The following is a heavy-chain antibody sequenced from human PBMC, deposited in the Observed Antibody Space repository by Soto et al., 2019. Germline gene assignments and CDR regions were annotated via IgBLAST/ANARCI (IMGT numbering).Heavy chain of an antibody. V-gene: IGHV4-31*03. Sequence: QVQLQESGPGLVKPSQTLSLTCTVSGGSISSGGYYWSWIRQHPGKGLEWIGYIYYSGSTYYNPSLKSRVTISVDTSKNQFSLKLGSETAADTAVYYCAIDVTGLWFGDRYFDLWGRGTLVTVSA. CDR3: AIDVTGLWFGDRYFDL. D-gene: IGHD3-10*01. CDR1: GGSISSGGYY. CDR2: IYYSGST. J-gene: IGHJ2*01.